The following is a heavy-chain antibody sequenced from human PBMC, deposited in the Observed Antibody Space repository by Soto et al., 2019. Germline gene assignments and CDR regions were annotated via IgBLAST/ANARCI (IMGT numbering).Heavy chain of an antibody. D-gene: IGHD4-17*01. Sequence: GSLILSCAVSGFPFRSYEMNWVRQAPGKGPEWVSYITSSSDAIYYAASVKGRFTVSRDNAKNSLYLQMNSLRAEDTAVYYCAILDFGDYLLSYGVDVWGQGTKVTVSS. CDR3: AILDFGDYLLSYGVDV. V-gene: IGHV3-48*03. CDR1: GFPFRSYE. J-gene: IGHJ6*02. CDR2: ITSSSDAI.